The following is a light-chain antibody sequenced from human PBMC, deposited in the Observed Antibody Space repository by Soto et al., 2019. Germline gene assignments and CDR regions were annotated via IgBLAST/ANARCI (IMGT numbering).Light chain of an antibody. CDR1: QSVSSSY. CDR3: QQYDSSLYT. V-gene: IGKV3-20*01. J-gene: IGKJ2*01. CDR2: GAS. Sequence: EAVLTQSPGTLSLSPGERATLSCRASQSVSSSYLAWYQQNPGQAPRLLIYGASSRATGIPDRFSGSGSGTDFTLTISRLEPEDFAVYYCQQYDSSLYTFGQGTKLEIK.